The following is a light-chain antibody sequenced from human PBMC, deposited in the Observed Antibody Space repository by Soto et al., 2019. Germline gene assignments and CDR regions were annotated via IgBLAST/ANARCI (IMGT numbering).Light chain of an antibody. CDR2: EVS. V-gene: IGLV2-14*01. CDR1: SSDVGGYNY. CDR3: SSYTSGSTLE. Sequence: QSVLTQPASVSGSPGQSITISCTGTSSDVGGYNYVSWYQHHPGKAPKLMIYEVSNRPSGISIRFSGSKSGNTASLTISGLQAEDEADYYCSSYTSGSTLEFGGGTKLTVL. J-gene: IGLJ2*01.